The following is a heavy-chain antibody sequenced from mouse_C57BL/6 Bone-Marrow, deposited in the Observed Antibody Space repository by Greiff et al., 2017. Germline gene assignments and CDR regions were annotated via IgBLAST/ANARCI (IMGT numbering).Heavy chain of an antibody. J-gene: IGHJ4*01. CDR2: IWGGGST. CDR3: AKQADYDGPPYYYAMDY. CDR1: GFSLTSYG. Sequence: VNVVESGPGLVAPSQSLSITCTVSGFSLTSYGVDWVRQPPGKGLEWLGVIWGGGSTNYNSALMSRLSISKDNSKSQVFLKMNSLQTDDTAMYYCAKQADYDGPPYYYAMDYWGQGTSVTVSS. D-gene: IGHD2-4*01. V-gene: IGHV2-9*01.